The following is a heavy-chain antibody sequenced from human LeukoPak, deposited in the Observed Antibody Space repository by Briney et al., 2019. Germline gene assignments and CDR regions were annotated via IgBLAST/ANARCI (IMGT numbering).Heavy chain of an antibody. CDR2: ISVSGGRT. Sequence: GGSLRLSCAASGFTFSSDVMSWVRQAPGKGLEWVSAISVSGGRTYYADSVKGRFTISRDNSKNTLYLQMTSLRAEDTAVYDCAKVRDLRQYYFGYWGQGTLVTVSS. V-gene: IGHV3-23*01. CDR3: AKVRDLRQYYFGY. J-gene: IGHJ4*02. CDR1: GFTFSSDV. D-gene: IGHD5-24*01.